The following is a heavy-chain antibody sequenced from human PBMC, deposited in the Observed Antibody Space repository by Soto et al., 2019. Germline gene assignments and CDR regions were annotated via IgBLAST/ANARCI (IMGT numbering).Heavy chain of an antibody. V-gene: IGHV4-34*01. J-gene: IGHJ4*02. CDR3: ARGLITGSHYSGGWYYFDS. CDR2: INHSGSA. CDR1: GESFSGYI. D-gene: IGHD6-19*01. Sequence: QVQLQQSGAGLLKPSETLSLTCAVYGESFSGYIWTWIRQTPGKGLQWIGQINHSGSAYYNPSLKSPVTLSVHTSNTQFALELSSVTAADTSVYYGARGLITGSHYSGGWYYFDSWGQGTQVTVSS.